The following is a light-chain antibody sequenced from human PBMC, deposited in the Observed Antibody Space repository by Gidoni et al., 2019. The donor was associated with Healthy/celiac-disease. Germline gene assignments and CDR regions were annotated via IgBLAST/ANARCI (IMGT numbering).Light chain of an antibody. CDR1: QDISNY. Sequence: IQMTQSPSSLSASVGDSVTITCQASQDISNYLNWCQQKPGKAPKLLIYDASNLETGVPSRFSGSGSGTDFTFTISSLQPEDIATYYCQQYDNLPLTFGGGTKVEIK. CDR2: DAS. CDR3: QQYDNLPLT. V-gene: IGKV1-33*01. J-gene: IGKJ4*01.